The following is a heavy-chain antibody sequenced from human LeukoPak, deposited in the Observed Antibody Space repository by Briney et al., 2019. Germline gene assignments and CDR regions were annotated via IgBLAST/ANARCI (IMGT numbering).Heavy chain of an antibody. CDR2: IYNSGST. CDR1: GGSISSYY. V-gene: IGHV4-4*07. D-gene: IGHD5-18*01. CDR3: ARGQSLTAMDYYMDV. J-gene: IGHJ6*03. Sequence: SDTLSLTCTVSGGSISSYYWSWIRQPAGKGLEWIGRIYNSGSTNYNPSLKSRVTISVDKSKNQFSLKLSSVTAADTAVYYCARGQSLTAMDYYMDVWGKGIPVTFSS.